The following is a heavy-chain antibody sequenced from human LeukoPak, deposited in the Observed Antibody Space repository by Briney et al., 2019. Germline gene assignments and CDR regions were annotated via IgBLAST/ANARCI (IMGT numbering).Heavy chain of an antibody. Sequence: GGSLRLSCAASGFTFSDYYMSWIRQAPGKGLEWVSYISSSGSTIYYADSVKGRFIISRDNAKNSLYLQMNSLRAEDTAVYYCARGTAYCGGDCYSPSAFFDYWGQGTLVTVSS. V-gene: IGHV3-11*01. CDR1: GFTFSDYY. J-gene: IGHJ4*02. CDR2: ISSSGSTI. CDR3: ARGTAYCGGDCYSPSAFFDY. D-gene: IGHD2-21*02.